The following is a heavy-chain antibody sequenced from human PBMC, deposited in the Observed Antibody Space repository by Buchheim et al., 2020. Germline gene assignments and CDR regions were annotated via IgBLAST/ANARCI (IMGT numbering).Heavy chain of an antibody. J-gene: IGHJ4*02. D-gene: IGHD5-24*01. Sequence: EVHLVESGGGLVKPGGSLRLSCTASGFIFSNAWMSWVRQVPGKGLEWVGRIKSKTYGGTTDYAAPVTGRITISRDDSESTLYLQLNSLKTEDTAVYYCAIDNVHNCLDYWGQGTL. CDR2: IKSKTYGGTT. CDR3: AIDNVHNCLDY. CDR1: GFIFSNAW. V-gene: IGHV3-15*01.